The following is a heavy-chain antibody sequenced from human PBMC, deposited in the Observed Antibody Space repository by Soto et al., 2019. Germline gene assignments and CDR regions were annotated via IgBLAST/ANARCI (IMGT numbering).Heavy chain of an antibody. CDR2: IYYSGST. CDR1: GGSISSYY. Sequence: PSETLSLTCTVSGGSISSYYWSWIRQPPGKGLEGIGYIYYSGSTNYNPSLKSRVTISVDTSKNQFSLKLSSVTAADTAVYYCARSPNYYGSGSYSCWFDPWGQGTLVTV. D-gene: IGHD3-10*01. V-gene: IGHV4-59*01. J-gene: IGHJ5*02. CDR3: ARSPNYYGSGSYSCWFDP.